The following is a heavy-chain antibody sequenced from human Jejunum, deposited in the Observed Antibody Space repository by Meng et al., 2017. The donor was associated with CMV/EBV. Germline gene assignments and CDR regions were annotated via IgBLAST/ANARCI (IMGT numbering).Heavy chain of an antibody. CDR1: GFTFTGHI. Sequence: HGQLGQSGDEGQGPGASVKVSCKASGFTFTGHIMHWVRQAPGQGLEWMGWIDANSGGTNYAQKFQGRVTMARDTSSNTVYMELSSLTSDDSAVYYCSRTTGRGLDFDYWGQGTLVTVSS. J-gene: IGHJ4*02. D-gene: IGHD1-14*01. CDR3: SRTTGRGLDFDY. V-gene: IGHV1-2*02. CDR2: IDANSGGT.